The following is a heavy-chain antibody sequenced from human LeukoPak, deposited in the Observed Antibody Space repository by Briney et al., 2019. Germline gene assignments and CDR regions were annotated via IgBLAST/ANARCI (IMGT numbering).Heavy chain of an antibody. J-gene: IGHJ5*02. CDR2: VKLGRST. CDR3: ARGGPVRGLYNWFDP. CDR1: GGSFSGYY. Sequence: SETLSLTCAVYGGSFSGYYWSWIRQPPGKGLEWIGEVKLGRSTNYNPSLMSRVTVSADASKSQFSLKLSSVTAADTAVYYCARGGPVRGLYNWFDPWGQGTLVLVSS. V-gene: IGHV4-34*01. D-gene: IGHD3-10*01.